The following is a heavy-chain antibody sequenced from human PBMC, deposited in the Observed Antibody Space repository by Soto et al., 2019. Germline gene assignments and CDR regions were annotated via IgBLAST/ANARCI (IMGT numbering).Heavy chain of an antibody. D-gene: IGHD3-10*01. CDR1: GFTFSSYS. CDR2: VGGGGENT. J-gene: IGHJ4*02. Sequence: EVQLLESGGGLVQPGGSLRLSCAASGFTFSSYSMNWFRQAPGKGLEWVASVGGGGENTFYADSVKGRFTISRDDSQETVDLQMSSRRAEGTAVYFWAKRDCGSGRSPPLINYWGQGTLVTVSS. V-gene: IGHV3-23*01. CDR3: AKRDCGSGRSPPLINY.